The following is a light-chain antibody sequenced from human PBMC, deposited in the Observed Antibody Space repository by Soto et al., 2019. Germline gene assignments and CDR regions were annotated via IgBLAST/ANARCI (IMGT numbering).Light chain of an antibody. CDR3: QSYDSSLGGKV. CDR1: SSNIWAGYD. CDR2: SDT. V-gene: IGLV1-40*01. J-gene: IGLJ2*01. Sequence: QSVLTQPPSVSGAPGQRVTISCTGSSSNIWAGYDVHWYQQLPGTAPKLLIYSDTHRPSGVPDRFSGSKSGTSASLAITGLQAEDEADYYCQSYDSSLGGKVFGGGTKLTVL.